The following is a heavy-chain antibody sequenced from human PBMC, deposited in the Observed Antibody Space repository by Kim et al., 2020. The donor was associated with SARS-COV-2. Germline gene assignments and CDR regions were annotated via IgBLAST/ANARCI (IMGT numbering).Heavy chain of an antibody. Sequence: GRFTISRNNAKNTLYLQMNSLRAEDTAVYYCARGGEYCSGGSCYDSWFDPWGQGTLVTVSS. D-gene: IGHD2-15*01. J-gene: IGHJ5*02. V-gene: IGHV3-74*01. CDR3: ARGGEYCSGGSCYDSWFDP.